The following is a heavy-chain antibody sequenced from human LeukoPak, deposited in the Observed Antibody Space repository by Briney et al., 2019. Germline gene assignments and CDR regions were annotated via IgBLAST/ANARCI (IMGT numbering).Heavy chain of an antibody. V-gene: IGHV3-7*03. CDR3: AREMARLLWFGESLNNWFDP. J-gene: IGHJ5*02. CDR2: IKQDGSEK. D-gene: IGHD3-10*01. Sequence: GGSLRLSCAASGFIFSSYWMSWVRQAPGEGLEWVANIKQDGSEKYYVDSVKGRFTISRDNAKNSLYLQMNSLRAEDTAVYYCAREMARLLWFGESLNNWFDPWGQGTLVTVSS. CDR1: GFIFSSYW.